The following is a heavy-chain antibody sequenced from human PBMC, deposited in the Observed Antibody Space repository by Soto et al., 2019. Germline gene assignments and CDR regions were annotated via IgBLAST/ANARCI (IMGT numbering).Heavy chain of an antibody. D-gene: IGHD3-10*01. V-gene: IGHV3-21*04. Sequence: GGSLRLSCAASGFTFSSYSMNWVRQAPGKGLEWVSSISSSSSYIFYADSVKGRFTISRDNSKNTLYLQMNSLRAEDTAVYYCARSRGGDYYYGMDVWGQGTTVTVSS. CDR1: GFTFSSYS. CDR2: ISSSSSYI. CDR3: ARSRGGDYYYGMDV. J-gene: IGHJ6*02.